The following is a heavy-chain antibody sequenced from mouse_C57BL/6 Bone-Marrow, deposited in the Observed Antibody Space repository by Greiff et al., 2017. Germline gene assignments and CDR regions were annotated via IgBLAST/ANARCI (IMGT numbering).Heavy chain of an antibody. CDR1: GFTFTSYW. V-gene: IGHV1-55*01. J-gene: IGHJ2*01. Sequence: QVQLQQPGAVLVKPGASVKMSCKASGFTFTSYWMTWVKQRPGQGLEWIGDIYPGIGSTNYNEKIKSKATLTVDTSSSTAYMQLSSLTSEDSAVYYCARKIYYGSSPDYWGQGTALTVSS. CDR2: IYPGIGST. D-gene: IGHD1-1*01. CDR3: ARKIYYGSSPDY.